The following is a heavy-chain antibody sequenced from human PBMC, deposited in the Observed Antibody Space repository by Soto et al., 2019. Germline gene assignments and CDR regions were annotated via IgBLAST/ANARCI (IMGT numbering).Heavy chain of an antibody. J-gene: IGHJ4*02. D-gene: IGHD4-17*01. V-gene: IGHV4-30-4*01. CDR3: ARVDDYGDYPYFDY. Sequence: PSETLSLTCTVSGGSISSGDYYWSWIRQPPGKGLEWIGYIYYSGSTYYNPSLKSRVTISVDTSKNQFSLKLSSVTAADTAVYYCARVDDYGDYPYFDYWGQGTLVTVSS. CDR2: IYYSGST. CDR1: GGSISSGDYY.